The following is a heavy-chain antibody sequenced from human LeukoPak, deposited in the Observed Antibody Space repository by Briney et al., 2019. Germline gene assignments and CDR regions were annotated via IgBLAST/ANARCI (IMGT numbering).Heavy chain of an antibody. CDR3: AREQISKRAYYFDY. CDR2: INAGNGNT. CDR1: GYTFTSYA. Sequence: ASVKVSCKASGYTFTSYAMHWVRQAPGQRLKWRGWINAGNGNTKYSQEFQGRVTITRDTSASTAYMELSSLRSEDMAVYYCAREQISKRAYYFDYWGQGTLVTVSS. V-gene: IGHV1-3*03. J-gene: IGHJ4*02.